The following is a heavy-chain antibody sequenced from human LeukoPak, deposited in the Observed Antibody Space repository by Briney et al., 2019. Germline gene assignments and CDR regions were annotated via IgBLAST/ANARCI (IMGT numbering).Heavy chain of an antibody. J-gene: IGHJ4*02. V-gene: IGHV4-34*01. Sequence: SRVTISVDTSKNQFSLKRSSVTAADTAVYYCARGNLYYYDSSGYYFKFDYWGQGTLVTVSS. D-gene: IGHD3-22*01. CDR3: ARGNLYYYDSSGYYFKFDY.